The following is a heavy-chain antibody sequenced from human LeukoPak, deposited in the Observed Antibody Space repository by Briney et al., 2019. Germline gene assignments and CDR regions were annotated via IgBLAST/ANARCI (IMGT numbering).Heavy chain of an antibody. CDR1: GFTFSSYS. D-gene: IGHD4-23*01. CDR3: AAGTVVNYFDY. V-gene: IGHV3-21*01. J-gene: IGHJ4*02. CDR2: ISSSSSYI. Sequence: PGGSLRLSCAASGFTFSSYSMNWVRQAPGKGLEWVSSISSSSSYIYYADSVKGRFTISRDNAKNSPYLQMNSLRAEDTAVYYCAAGTVVNYFDYWGQGTLVTVSS.